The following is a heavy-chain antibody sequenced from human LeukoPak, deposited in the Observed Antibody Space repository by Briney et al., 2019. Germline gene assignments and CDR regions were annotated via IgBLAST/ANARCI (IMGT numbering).Heavy chain of an antibody. D-gene: IGHD3-10*01. V-gene: IGHV3-23*01. J-gene: IGHJ4*02. CDR1: GFTFSSYA. CDR3: AKGGRSGSYRYYFDY. CDR2: ISGSGGST. Sequence: GGSLRLSCAASGFTFSSYAMSWVRQAPGKGLEWVSAISGSGGSTYYADSVKGRFTISRDNSKNTLYLQMNSLRAEDTAVYYCAKGGRSGSYRYYFDYWGQGTLVTVSS.